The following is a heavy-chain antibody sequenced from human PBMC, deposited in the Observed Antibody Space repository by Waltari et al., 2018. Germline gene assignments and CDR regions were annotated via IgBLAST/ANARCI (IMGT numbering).Heavy chain of an antibody. CDR1: RFTFDNYR. V-gene: IGHV3-7*02. Sequence: EVYLVESGGDLVQPGGSLRLSCAASRFTFDNYRMNWVRQAPGKGLEWVPTIKTDGSAKNYGDSVKGRCTISRENTKNSLFLQMNSLRADDTAVYYCARGPNSDYSFHDYWGQGTLVTVSS. CDR2: IKTDGSAK. J-gene: IGHJ4*02. CDR3: ARGPNSDYSFHDY. D-gene: IGHD4-4*01.